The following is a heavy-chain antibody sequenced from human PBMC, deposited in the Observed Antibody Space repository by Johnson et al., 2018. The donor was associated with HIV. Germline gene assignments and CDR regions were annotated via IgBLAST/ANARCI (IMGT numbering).Heavy chain of an antibody. CDR3: ASQVRGLRLAVDAFDI. D-gene: IGHD5-12*01. CDR1: GFTFSSYG. Sequence: VQLVESGGGVVQPGGSLRLSCAASGFTFSSYGMSWVRQAPGKGLEWVSGITGTGGSTYYADSVKGRFTISRDNSKNTLYLQMNSLRAEDTAVYYCASQVRGLRLAVDAFDIWGQGTLVTVSS. V-gene: IGHV3-23*04. CDR2: ITGTGGST. J-gene: IGHJ3*02.